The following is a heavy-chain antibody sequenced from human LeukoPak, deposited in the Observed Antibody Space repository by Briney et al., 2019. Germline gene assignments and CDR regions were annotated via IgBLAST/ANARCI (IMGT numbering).Heavy chain of an antibody. J-gene: IGHJ3*02. V-gene: IGHV4-59*08. Sequence: PSETLSLTCTVSGVSVTSYSWSWIRQPPGKGLEWIGYISYTGITNYNPSLKGRVTISVDTTKNQFSLKLTSVTAADTAVYYCARHGGETLVATILHAFDIWGQGTMVTVSS. CDR3: ARHGGETLVATILHAFDI. CDR1: GVSVTSYS. D-gene: IGHD5-12*01. CDR2: ISYTGIT.